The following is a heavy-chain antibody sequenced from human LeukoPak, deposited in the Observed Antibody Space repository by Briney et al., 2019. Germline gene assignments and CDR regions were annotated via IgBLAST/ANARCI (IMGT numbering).Heavy chain of an antibody. CDR1: GFTFDDYG. Sequence: GGSLRLSCAASGFTFDDYGMSWVRQAPWKGLEWVSGINWNGGSTGYADSVKGRFTISRDNAKNSLYLQMNSLRAEDTALYYCARGGQQLPFDPWGQGTLVTVSS. CDR3: ARGGQQLPFDP. V-gene: IGHV3-20*04. D-gene: IGHD6-13*01. CDR2: INWNGGST. J-gene: IGHJ5*02.